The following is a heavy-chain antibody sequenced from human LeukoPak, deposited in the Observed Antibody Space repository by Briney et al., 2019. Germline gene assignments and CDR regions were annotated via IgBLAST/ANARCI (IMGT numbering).Heavy chain of an antibody. J-gene: IGHJ4*02. CDR2: IYYSGST. D-gene: IGHD4-23*01. CDR3: AREGETTVVTSFDY. CDR1: GGSISSSSYY. V-gene: IGHV4-39*07. Sequence: PSETLSLTCTVSGGSISSSSYYRGWIRQPPGKGLEWIGSIYYSGSTYYNPSLKSRVTISVDTSKNQFSLKLSSVTAADTAVYYCAREGETTVVTSFDYWGQGTLVTVSS.